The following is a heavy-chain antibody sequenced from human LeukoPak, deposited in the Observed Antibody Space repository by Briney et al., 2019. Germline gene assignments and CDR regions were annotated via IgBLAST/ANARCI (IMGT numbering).Heavy chain of an antibody. J-gene: IGHJ4*02. D-gene: IGHD5-18*01. CDR2: IRRRGYGGTI. V-gene: IGHV3-49*04. CDR1: GFTFGDYA. Sequence: GSLRLSCTGSGFTFGDYAMSWVRQAPGKGLEWVGFIRRRGYGGTIEYAASVRGRFTISRDDSKSIAYLQINSLKAEDTAVYYCARDRTSRGYSYGVDYWGQGTLVTVSS. CDR3: ARDRTSRGYSYGVDY.